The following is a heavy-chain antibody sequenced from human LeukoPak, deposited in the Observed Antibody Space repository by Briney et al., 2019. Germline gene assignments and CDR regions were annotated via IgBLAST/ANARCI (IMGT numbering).Heavy chain of an antibody. CDR1: GASTTNSRYY. J-gene: IGHJ5*02. CDR2: VSYKGVT. V-gene: IGHV4-39*01. CDR3: ATLTMSGLGIIPPAS. Sequence: SETLSLTCSVSGASTTNSRYYWVWIRQPPGKGLEWIGSVSYKGVTYYGPSFRSRFAISIDTSRDQFSLSLASVTAADTAVYYCATLTMSGLGIIPPASWGQGTLVTVSS. D-gene: IGHD3/OR15-3a*01.